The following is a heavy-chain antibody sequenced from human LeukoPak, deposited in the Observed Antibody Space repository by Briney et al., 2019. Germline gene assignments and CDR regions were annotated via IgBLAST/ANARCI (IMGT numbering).Heavy chain of an antibody. V-gene: IGHV3-7*03. CDR1: GCTFTNYW. J-gene: IGHJ4*02. Sequence: QPGGSLRLSCVDSGCTFTNYWMAWVRQAPGKGLEWVANIKENGGEKYYVDSVEGRFTISRDNADNSLYLQMNSLRAEDTAVYYCARGYCSTDNCYAGPNFDYWGQGTLVTVSS. D-gene: IGHD2-2*01. CDR3: ARGYCSTDNCYAGPNFDY. CDR2: IKENGGEK.